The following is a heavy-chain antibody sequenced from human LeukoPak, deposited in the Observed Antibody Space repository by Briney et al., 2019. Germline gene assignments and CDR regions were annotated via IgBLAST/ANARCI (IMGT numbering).Heavy chain of an antibody. D-gene: IGHD3-9*01. V-gene: IGHV3-30*04. CDR3: ARDDHDILTGYSPGFDY. CDR1: GFTFSSYA. CDR2: ISYDGSNK. Sequence: GSLRLSCAASGFTFSSYAMHWVRQAPGKGLEWVAVISYDGSNKYYADSVKGRFTISRDNSKSTLYLQMNSLRAEDTAVYYCARDDHDILTGYSPGFDYWGQGTLVTVSS. J-gene: IGHJ4*02.